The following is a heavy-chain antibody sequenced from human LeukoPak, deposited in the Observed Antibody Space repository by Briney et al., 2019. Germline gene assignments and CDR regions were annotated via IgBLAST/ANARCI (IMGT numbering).Heavy chain of an antibody. V-gene: IGHV1-2*02. CDR3: ARDEWLRLAYYYYYMDV. CDR1: GYTFTGYY. CDR2: INPNSGGT. Sequence: ASVKVSCKASGYTFTGYYIHWVRQAPGQGLEWMGWINPNSGGTKYAQKFQGRVTMTRDTSTSTAYMELRRLRSDDTAVYYCARDEWLRLAYYYYYMDVWGKGTTVTVSS. J-gene: IGHJ6*03. D-gene: IGHD5-12*01.